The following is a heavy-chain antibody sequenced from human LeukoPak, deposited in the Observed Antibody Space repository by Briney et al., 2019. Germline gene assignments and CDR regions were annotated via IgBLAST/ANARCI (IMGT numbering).Heavy chain of an antibody. V-gene: IGHV1-69*04. Sequence: SVKVSCKASGGTFSSYAISWVRQAPGQGLEWMGRIIPILGIANYAQKFQGRVTITAGKSTSTAYMELSSLRSEDTAVYYCARDLAAAGPYYYYGMDVWGQGTTVTVSS. CDR2: IIPILGIA. CDR3: ARDLAAAGPYYYYGMDV. J-gene: IGHJ6*02. D-gene: IGHD6-13*01. CDR1: GGTFSSYA.